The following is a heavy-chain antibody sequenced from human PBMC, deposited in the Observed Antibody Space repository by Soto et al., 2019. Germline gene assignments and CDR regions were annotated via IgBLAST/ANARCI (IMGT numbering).Heavy chain of an antibody. V-gene: IGHV3-74*01. J-gene: IGHJ4*02. Sequence: EVQLVESVGVLVQPGESLRLSCAASGFTFSSYWMHWVRQAPGKGLVWVSRINSDGSSTSYAGSVKGRFTISRDNAKNTLYLQMNSLRAEDTAVYYCVRTSLVVAAATREDYWGQGTLVTVSS. D-gene: IGHD2-15*01. CDR3: VRTSLVVAAATREDY. CDR1: GFTFSSYW. CDR2: INSDGSST.